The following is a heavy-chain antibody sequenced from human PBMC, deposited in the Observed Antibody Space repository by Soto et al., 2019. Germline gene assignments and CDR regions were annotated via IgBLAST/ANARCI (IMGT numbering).Heavy chain of an antibody. Sequence: PSETLSLTCTVSGGSISSSSYYWGWIRQPPGKGLEWIGSIYYSGSTYYNPSLKSRVTISVDTSKNQFSLKLSSVTAADTAVYYCAGTYYDILTGYYESALYYFDYWGQGTLVTVSS. CDR3: AGTYYDILTGYYESALYYFDY. D-gene: IGHD3-9*01. CDR2: IYYSGST. J-gene: IGHJ4*02. CDR1: GGSISSSSYY. V-gene: IGHV4-39*01.